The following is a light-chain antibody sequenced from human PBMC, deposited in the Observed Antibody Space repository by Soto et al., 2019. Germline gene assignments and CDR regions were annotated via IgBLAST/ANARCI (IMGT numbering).Light chain of an antibody. CDR3: QQYYGAPLT. CDR1: QSVLYTSNNLNY. V-gene: IGKV4-1*01. CDR2: WAS. Sequence: IVMTQSPDSLAVSLGERATINCKSSQSVLYTSNNLNYLAWYQQKPGQPPKLLIYWASTRESGVPDRFSGSGSGTDFTLTISSLQAEDVAVYYCQQYYGAPLTFGGGTKVEIK. J-gene: IGKJ4*01.